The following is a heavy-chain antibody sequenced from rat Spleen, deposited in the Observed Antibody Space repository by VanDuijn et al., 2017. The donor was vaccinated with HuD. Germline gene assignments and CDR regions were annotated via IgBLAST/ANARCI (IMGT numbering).Heavy chain of an antibody. CDR3: ARVGIIRGVDY. V-gene: IGHV5-7*01. Sequence: EVQLVESGGGLVQPGRSLKLSCAASGFTFSDYYMAWVRQAPTKGLEWVATISYDGSSTYYRDSVKGRFTISRDNAKSTLYLQMDSLRSEDTATYYCARVGIIRGVDYWGQGVMVTVSS. CDR2: ISYDGSST. J-gene: IGHJ2*01. D-gene: IGHD4-3*01. CDR1: GFTFSDYY.